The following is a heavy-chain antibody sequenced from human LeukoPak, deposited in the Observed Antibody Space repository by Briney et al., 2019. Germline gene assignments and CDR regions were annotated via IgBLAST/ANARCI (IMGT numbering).Heavy chain of an antibody. CDR3: ARDRYGDFDY. Sequence: GRSLRLSCAASGFTFSSYAIHWARQAPGKGLEWVAAISYDGGNKYYADSVKGRFTISRDNSKNTLYLQMNSLRAEDTAVYYCARDRYGDFDYWGQGTLVTVSS. D-gene: IGHD4-17*01. V-gene: IGHV3-30*04. J-gene: IGHJ4*02. CDR1: GFTFSSYA. CDR2: ISYDGGNK.